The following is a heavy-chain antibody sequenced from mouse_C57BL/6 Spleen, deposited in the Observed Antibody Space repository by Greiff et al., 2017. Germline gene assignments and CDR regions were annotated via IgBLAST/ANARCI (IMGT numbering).Heavy chain of an antibody. D-gene: IGHD2-2*01. CDR3: ARYGYDLAMGD. Sequence: VQLQQPGAELVKPGASVKLSCKASGYTFTSYWMHWVKQRPGRGLEWIGRIYPNSGGTKYNEKFKSKATLTVDKPSSTAYMQLSSLTSEDSAVFYCARYGYDLAMGDRGKGTSVTVTS. J-gene: IGHJ4*01. CDR1: GYTFTSYW. V-gene: IGHV1-72*01. CDR2: IYPNSGGT.